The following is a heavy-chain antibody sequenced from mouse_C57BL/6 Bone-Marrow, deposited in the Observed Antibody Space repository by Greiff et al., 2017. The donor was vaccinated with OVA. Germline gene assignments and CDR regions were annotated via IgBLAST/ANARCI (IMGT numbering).Heavy chain of an antibody. CDR3: AKPGLITTVRGYAMDY. V-gene: IGHV2-3*01. CDR2: IWGDGST. D-gene: IGHD1-1*01. Sequence: VQGVESGPGLVAPSQSLSITCTVSGFSLTSYGVSWVRQPPGKGLEWLGVIWGDGSTNYHSALISRLSISKDNSKSQVFLKLNSLQTADTATYYCAKPGLITTVRGYAMDYWGQGTSVTVSS. J-gene: IGHJ4*01. CDR1: GFSLTSYG.